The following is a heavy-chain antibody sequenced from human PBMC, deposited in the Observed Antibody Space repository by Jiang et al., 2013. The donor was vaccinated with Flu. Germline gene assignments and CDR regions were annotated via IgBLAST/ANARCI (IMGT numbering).Heavy chain of an antibody. CDR1: GYTFTSYD. CDR3: ARDSKENGGHAEFDY. Sequence: VSCKASGYTFTSYDINWVRQATGQGLEWMGWMNPNSGNTGYAQKFQGRVTITADESTSTAYMELSSLRSEDTAVYYCARDSKENGGHAEFDYWGQGTLVTVSS. V-gene: IGHV1-8*01. CDR2: MNPNSGNT. J-gene: IGHJ4*02. D-gene: IGHD2-8*01.